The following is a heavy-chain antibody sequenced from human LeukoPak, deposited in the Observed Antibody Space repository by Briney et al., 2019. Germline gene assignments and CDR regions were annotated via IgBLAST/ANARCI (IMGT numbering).Heavy chain of an antibody. V-gene: IGHV1-2*02. CDR1: GYTFTGYY. J-gene: IGHJ3*02. Sequence: ASVKVSCKASGYTFTGYYVHGVRQAPGQGLEWMGWINPNSGGTNYAQKFQGSVTMTRDTSISTAYMELSRLRSDDTAVYYCARKPNKDILTGYYVYAFDIWGQGTMVTVSS. CDR2: INPNSGGT. D-gene: IGHD3-9*01. CDR3: ARKPNKDILTGYYVYAFDI.